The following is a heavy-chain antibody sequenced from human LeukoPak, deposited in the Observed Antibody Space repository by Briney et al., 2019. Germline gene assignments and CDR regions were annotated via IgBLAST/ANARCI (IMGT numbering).Heavy chain of an antibody. Sequence: GGSLRLSCAASGFTFSSYGMHWVRQAPGKGLEWVAFIRYDGSNKYYADSVKGRFTISRDNSKNTLYLQMSSLRAEDTAVYYCAKDSYSYNNWFDPWGQGTLVTVSS. J-gene: IGHJ5*02. CDR1: GFTFSSYG. CDR3: AKDSYSYNNWFDP. D-gene: IGHD3-16*01. CDR2: IRYDGSNK. V-gene: IGHV3-30*02.